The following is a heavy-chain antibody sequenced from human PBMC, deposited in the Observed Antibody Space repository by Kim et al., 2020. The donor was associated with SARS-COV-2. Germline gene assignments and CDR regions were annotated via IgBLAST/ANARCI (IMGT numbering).Heavy chain of an antibody. V-gene: IGHV3-30-3*01. D-gene: IGHD5-18*01. CDR1: GFTFSSYA. J-gene: IGHJ4*02. Sequence: GGSLRLSCAASGFTFSSYAMHWVRQAPGKGLEWVAVISYDGSNKYYADSVKGRFTISRDNSKNTLYLQMNSLRAEDTAVYYCARDQAKTWIQLPMVGYYFDHWGQGTLVTVSS. CDR2: ISYDGSNK. CDR3: ARDQAKTWIQLPMVGYYFDH.